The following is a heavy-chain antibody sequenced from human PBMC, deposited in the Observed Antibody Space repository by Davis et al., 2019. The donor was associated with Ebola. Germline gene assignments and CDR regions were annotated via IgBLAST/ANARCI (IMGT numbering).Heavy chain of an antibody. CDR1: GGSISSSNW. Sequence: SETLSLTCAVSGGSISSSNWWSWVRQPPGKGLEWIGEIYHSGSTNYNPSLKSRVTISVDKSKNQFSLKLSSVTAADTAVYYCARVPQDHYYYYGMDVWGQGTTVTVSS. CDR2: IYHSGST. V-gene: IGHV4-4*02. CDR3: ARVPQDHYYYYGMDV. J-gene: IGHJ6*02.